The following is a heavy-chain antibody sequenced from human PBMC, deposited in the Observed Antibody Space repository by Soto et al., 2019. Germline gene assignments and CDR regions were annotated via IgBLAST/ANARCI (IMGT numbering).Heavy chain of an antibody. CDR2: IKSKYDGGTT. V-gene: IGHV3-15*07. CDR1: SVSNAW. J-gene: IGHJ4*02. Sequence: SVSNAWMNWVRQAPGKGLEWVGHIKSKYDGGTTDYAAPVKGRFTISREDSKSTVYLQMNSLEIEDTAVYYCSTGGYYFDYWGQGTVVTVSS. CDR3: STGGYYFDY. D-gene: IGHD2-15*01.